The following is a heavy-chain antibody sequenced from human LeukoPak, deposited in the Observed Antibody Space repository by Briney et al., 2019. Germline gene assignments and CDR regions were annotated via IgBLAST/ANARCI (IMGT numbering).Heavy chain of an antibody. J-gene: IGHJ5*02. Sequence: SETLSLTCTVSGDSISSSRDYWGWIRQPPGKGPDWIGSIYYSGKTFYSSSLKSRVTISVDTSKNQFSLNLRSVTPADTAVYYCATSRRDSGYGLWGQGTLVTVSS. CDR3: ATSRRDSGYGL. D-gene: IGHD3-10*01. V-gene: IGHV4-39*01. CDR1: GDSISSSRDY. CDR2: IYYSGKT.